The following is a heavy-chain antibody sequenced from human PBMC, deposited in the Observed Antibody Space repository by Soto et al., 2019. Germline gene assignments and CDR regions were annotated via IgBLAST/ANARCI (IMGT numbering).Heavy chain of an antibody. CDR1: GFTFSSYS. D-gene: IGHD6-19*01. CDR3: ARGRIAVAGLHFDY. Sequence: GGSLRLSCAASGFTFSSYSMNWVRQAPGKGLEWVSYISSSSSTIYYADSVKGRFTISRDNAKNSLYLQMNSLRAEDTAVYYCARGRIAVAGLHFDYWGQGTLVTVSS. J-gene: IGHJ4*02. CDR2: ISSSSSTI. V-gene: IGHV3-48*01.